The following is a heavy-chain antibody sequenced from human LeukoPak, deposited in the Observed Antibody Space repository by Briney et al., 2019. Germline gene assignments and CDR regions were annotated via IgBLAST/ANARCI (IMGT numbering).Heavy chain of an antibody. CDR3: AKVGYSGYEGY. D-gene: IGHD5-12*01. CDR2: VSSSGGST. Sequence: GGSLRLSCAASGFTFSSYAMSWVRQAPGKGLEWVSAVSSSGGSTYYADSVKGRFTISRDNSKNTLYLQMNSLRAEDTAVCYCAKVGYSGYEGYWGQGTLVTVSS. CDR1: GFTFSSYA. V-gene: IGHV3-23*01. J-gene: IGHJ4*02.